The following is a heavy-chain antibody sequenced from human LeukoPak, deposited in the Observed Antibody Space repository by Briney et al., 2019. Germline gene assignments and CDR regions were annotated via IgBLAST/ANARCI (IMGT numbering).Heavy chain of an antibody. V-gene: IGHV1-69*05. CDR1: GGTFSSYA. CDR3: ARSDGRTDALDI. CDR2: IIPIFGTA. Sequence: SVKVSCKASGGTFSSYAISWVRQAPGQGLEWMGGIIPIFGTANYAQKFQGRVTITTDESTSTAYMELSSLRSEDTAVYYCARSDGRTDALDIWGQGTMVTVSS. D-gene: IGHD1-26*01. J-gene: IGHJ3*02.